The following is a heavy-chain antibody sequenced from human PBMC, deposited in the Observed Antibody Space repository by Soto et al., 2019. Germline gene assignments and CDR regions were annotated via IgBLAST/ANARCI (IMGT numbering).Heavy chain of an antibody. CDR3: ARGEWLVLMGSPYYYYYGMDV. J-gene: IGHJ6*02. Sequence: QVQLVQSGAEVKKPGSSVKVPCKASGGTFSSYAISWVRQAPGQGLEWMGGIIPIFGTANYAQKFQGRVTITADESTSTAYMELSSLRSEDTAVYYCARGEWLVLMGSPYYYYYGMDVWGQGTTVTVSS. V-gene: IGHV1-69*01. CDR1: GGTFSSYA. CDR2: IIPIFGTA. D-gene: IGHD6-19*01.